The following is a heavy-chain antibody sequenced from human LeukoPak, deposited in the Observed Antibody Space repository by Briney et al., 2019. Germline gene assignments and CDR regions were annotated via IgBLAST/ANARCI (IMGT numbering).Heavy chain of an antibody. CDR1: GHSLNEIS. D-gene: IGHD3-10*01. CDR2: FDPEDGET. V-gene: IGHV1-24*01. J-gene: IGHJ5*02. Sequence: ASVKVSCKVSGHSLNEISMYWVRQAPGKGLECMGVFDPEDGETIYAQRFKGRLTLTGDTSISTAYMELSRLRSDDTAVYYCARDSANAYYGSGSRWFDPWGQGTLVTVSS. CDR3: ARDSANAYYGSGSRWFDP.